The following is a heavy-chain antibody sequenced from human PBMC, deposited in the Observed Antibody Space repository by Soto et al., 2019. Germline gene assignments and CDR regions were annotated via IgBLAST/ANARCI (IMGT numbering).Heavy chain of an antibody. CDR2: MFSNDEK. CDR1: GFSLSNARMG. D-gene: IGHD2-2*01. Sequence: QVTLKESGPVLVKPTEPLTLTCTVSGFSLSNARMGVSWIRQPPGKALEWLAHMFSNDEKSYRTSLKSRLTISKDTSKSQVVLTMTNMDPGDTATYYGARITKYQLLFESYWYGELWGRGTLVTVSS. J-gene: IGHJ2*01. V-gene: IGHV2-26*01. CDR3: ARITKYQLLFESYWYGEL.